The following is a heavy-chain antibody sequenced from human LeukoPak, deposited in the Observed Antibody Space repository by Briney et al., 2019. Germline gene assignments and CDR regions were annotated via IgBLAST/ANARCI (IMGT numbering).Heavy chain of an antibody. V-gene: IGHV4-34*01. J-gene: IGHJ4*02. CDR3: ARAEYSGSYYHFDY. Sequence: SETLSLTCAAYGGSFSGYYWSWIRQPPGKGLEWIGEINHSGSTNYNPSLKSRVTISVDTSKNQFSLKLSSVTAADTAVYYCARAEYSGSYYHFDYWGQGTLVTVSS. CDR1: GGSFSGYY. CDR2: INHSGST. D-gene: IGHD1-26*01.